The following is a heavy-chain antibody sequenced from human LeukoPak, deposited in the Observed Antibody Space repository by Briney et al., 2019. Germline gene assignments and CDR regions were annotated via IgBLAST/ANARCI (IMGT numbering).Heavy chain of an antibody. CDR2: IIPIFGTA. CDR1: GYTFTSYG. CDR3: ASPLTEYSSSWQGRNYYYYMDV. V-gene: IGHV1-69*05. D-gene: IGHD6-13*01. Sequence: ASVKVSCKASGYTFTSYGISWVRQAPGQGLEWMGGIIPIFGTANYAQKFQGRVTITTDESTSTAYMELSSLRSEDTAVYYCASPLTEYSSSWQGRNYYYYMDVWGKGTTVTVSS. J-gene: IGHJ6*03.